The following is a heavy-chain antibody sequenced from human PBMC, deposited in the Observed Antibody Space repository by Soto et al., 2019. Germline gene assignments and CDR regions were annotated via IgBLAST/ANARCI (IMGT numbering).Heavy chain of an antibody. V-gene: IGHV1-18*01. Sequence: ASVKVSCTASGYTFTRDCISWVLQAPVQVLEWMGWISAYNGNTNYAQKLQGRVTMTTDTSTSTAYMELRSLRSDDTAVYYCARDSPYIAAAGDDDFSWGQGTLVTVSS. J-gene: IGHJ5*02. D-gene: IGHD6-13*01. CDR3: ARDSPYIAAAGDDDFS. CDR2: ISAYNGNT. CDR1: GYTFTRDC.